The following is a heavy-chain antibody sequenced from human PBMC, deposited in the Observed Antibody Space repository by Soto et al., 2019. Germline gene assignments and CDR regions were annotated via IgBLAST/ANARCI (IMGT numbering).Heavy chain of an antibody. CDR2: ISAYNGNT. CDR1: GYTFTSYG. CDR3: ARDRGVAATTPPRPEDV. D-gene: IGHD2-15*01. V-gene: IGHV1-18*04. J-gene: IGHJ6*02. Sequence: QVQLVQSGAEVKKPGASVKVSCKASGYTFTSYGISWVRQAPGQGLEWMGWISAYNGNTNYAQKLQGRVTMTTDTSTSTAYRELRGLRSDDTAVYYCARDRGVAATTPPRPEDVCGQGTTVTVSS.